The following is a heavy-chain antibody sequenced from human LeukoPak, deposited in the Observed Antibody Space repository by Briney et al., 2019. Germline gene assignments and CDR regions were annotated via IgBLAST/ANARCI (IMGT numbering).Heavy chain of an antibody. CDR3: ARETEGYCSSTSCPLKY. V-gene: IGHV1-69*06. J-gene: IGHJ4*02. CDR2: IIPIFGTA. Sequence: SVKVSCKASGGTFSSYAISWVRQAPGRGLEWMGGIIPIFGTANYAQKFQGRVTITADKSTSTAYMELSSLRSEDTAVYYCARETEGYCSSTSCPLKYWGQGTLVTVSS. D-gene: IGHD2-2*01. CDR1: GGTFSSYA.